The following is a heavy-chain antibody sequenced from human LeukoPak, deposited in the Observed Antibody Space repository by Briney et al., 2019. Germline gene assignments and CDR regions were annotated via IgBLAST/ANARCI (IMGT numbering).Heavy chain of an antibody. CDR1: GFTFSSHN. Sequence: PGGSLRLSCAASGFTFSSHNMNWVRQAPMKGLEWVSSIGTDGSYIYYADSVQGRFTISRDNAKNSLYLQMNSLTAEDTAVYYCAREGYGDYSSDYWGQGTLVTVSS. CDR2: IGTDGSYI. J-gene: IGHJ4*02. V-gene: IGHV3-21*01. CDR3: AREGYGDYSSDY. D-gene: IGHD4-17*01.